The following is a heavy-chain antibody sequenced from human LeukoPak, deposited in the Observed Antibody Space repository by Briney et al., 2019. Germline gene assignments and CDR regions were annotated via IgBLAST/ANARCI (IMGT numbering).Heavy chain of an antibody. CDR1: GYSIGSDFY. CDR3: ARHSVASPSDA. Sequence: SETLSLTCIVSGYSIGSDFYWGWIRQPPGKGLEWIAGIYRSGNTYSNSSLKSRVRMSIDTSKNHFSLRLTSVTAADTAVYYCARHSVASPSDAWGPGTLVTVSS. J-gene: IGHJ5*02. D-gene: IGHD2-21*01. CDR2: IYRSGNT. V-gene: IGHV4-38-2*02.